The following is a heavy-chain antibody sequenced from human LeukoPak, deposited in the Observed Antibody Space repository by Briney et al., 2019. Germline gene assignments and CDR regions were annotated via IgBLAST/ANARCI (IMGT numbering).Heavy chain of an antibody. CDR1: GFTFSSYS. CDR3: ARGPSRGEIDY. Sequence: GGSLRLSCAASGFTFSSYSMNWVRQAPGKGLEWVSYISSSGSTIYYADSVKGRFTISRDNAKNSLYLQMNSLRAEDTAVYYCARGPSRGEIDYWGQGTLVTVSS. J-gene: IGHJ4*02. D-gene: IGHD2-2*01. CDR2: ISSSGSTI. V-gene: IGHV3-48*04.